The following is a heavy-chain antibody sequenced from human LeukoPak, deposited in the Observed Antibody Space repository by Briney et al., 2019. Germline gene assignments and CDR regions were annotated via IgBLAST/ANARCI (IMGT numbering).Heavy chain of an antibody. CDR1: GFIFSDYY. Sequence: PGGSLRLSCAASGFIFSDYYMSWIRQAPGKGLEWVSYISSSGSTKYYADSVKGRFTISRDNAKNSYLQMNSLRAEDTAVYYCARDGQAYGRGSPHYCGQGTLVTVSS. CDR3: ARDGQAYGRGSPHY. CDR2: ISSSGSTK. J-gene: IGHJ4*02. V-gene: IGHV3-11*01. D-gene: IGHD3-10*01.